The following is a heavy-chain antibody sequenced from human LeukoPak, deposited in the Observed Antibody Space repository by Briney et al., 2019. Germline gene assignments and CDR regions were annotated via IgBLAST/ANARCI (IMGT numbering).Heavy chain of an antibody. CDR2: IWYDGKHT. CDR3: ARDRSTTHFDY. D-gene: IGHD5/OR15-5a*01. CDR1: GFTFSSYG. V-gene: IGHV3-33*01. J-gene: IGHJ4*02. Sequence: GRSLRLSCAASGFTFSSYGMQWVRQAPGKGLEWVAIIWYDGKHTYYADSVKGRFTISRDNSKNTLFLQMDSLIAEDTAVYYCARDRSTTHFDYWGQGTLVTVSS.